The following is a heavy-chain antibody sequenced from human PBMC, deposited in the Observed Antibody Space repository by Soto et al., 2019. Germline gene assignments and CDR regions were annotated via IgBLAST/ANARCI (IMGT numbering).Heavy chain of an antibody. CDR3: ARTMVVAATLGWFEP. J-gene: IGHJ5*02. CDR2: INHSGST. CDR1: GGSFSGYY. V-gene: IGHV4-34*01. D-gene: IGHD2-15*01. Sequence: SETLSLTCAVYGGSFSGYYWSWTRKPTGKGLEWIGEINHSGSTNYNPSLKSRVTISVDTSKNQFSLKLSSVTAADTAVYYCARTMVVAATLGWFEPWGQGTLVTVSS.